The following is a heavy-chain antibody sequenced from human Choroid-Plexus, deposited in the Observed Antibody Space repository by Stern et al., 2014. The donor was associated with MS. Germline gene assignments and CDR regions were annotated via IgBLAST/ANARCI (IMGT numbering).Heavy chain of an antibody. CDR3: AKDRQYLTYFFDH. Sequence: SGRPLRLSCVASGFTFGSCAMRWVRQAPGKGLEWVAGVSYDGSNKYYADSVKGRFTISRDNSQNTLYMQMSSLRPEDTAVYYCAKDRQYLTYFFDHWGQGSLVTVSS. J-gene: IGHJ5*02. CDR2: VSYDGSNK. V-gene: IGHV3-30*18. CDR1: GFTFGSCA. D-gene: IGHD2/OR15-2a*01.